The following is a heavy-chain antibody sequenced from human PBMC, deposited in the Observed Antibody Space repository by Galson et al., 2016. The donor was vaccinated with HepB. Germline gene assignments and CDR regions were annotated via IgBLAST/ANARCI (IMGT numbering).Heavy chain of an antibody. CDR2: IFWDDDK. CDR3: AHISLGLRAVWSNYFDY. Sequence: PALVKPTQTLTLTCTFSGFSLNTSGVGVGWIRQPPGKALEWLALIFWDDDKRYSPSLKSRLTLTKDTSRNQMVLTMTNMDPVDTATYYCAHISLGLRAVWSNYFDYWGQGTLVTVSS. D-gene: IGHD2-2*01. J-gene: IGHJ4*02. CDR1: GFSLNTSGVG. V-gene: IGHV2-5*02.